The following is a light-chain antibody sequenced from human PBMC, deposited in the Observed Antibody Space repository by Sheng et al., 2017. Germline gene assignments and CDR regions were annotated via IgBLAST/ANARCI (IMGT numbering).Light chain of an antibody. CDR1: SSDVGAYNY. CDR2: DVS. CDR3: CSYTRSATLV. V-gene: IGLV2-14*03. Sequence: QPVSVSGSPGQSIAISCTGTSSDVGAYNYVSWYQQHPGKVPKLLIYDVSQRPSGVSSRFSGSKSGNTASLTISGLQAEDEADYYCCSYTRSATLVFGGGTKLTVL. J-gene: IGLJ3*02.